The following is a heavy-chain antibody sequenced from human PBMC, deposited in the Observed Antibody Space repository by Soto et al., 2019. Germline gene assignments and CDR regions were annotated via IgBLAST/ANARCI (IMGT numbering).Heavy chain of an antibody. CDR1: GFTFSNYA. D-gene: IGHD7-27*01. CDR2: ISGGGGAT. V-gene: IGHV3-23*01. J-gene: IGHJ5*01. Sequence: EVQLLESGGGLVQPGGSLRLSCAASGFTFSNYAMTWVRQAPGTGLEWVSSISGGGGATYYADSAKGRFTTSRDNSKNTLFLQMISLRAEDTAVYYCATTGGRDFDSWGQGILVNVSS. CDR3: ATTGGRDFDS.